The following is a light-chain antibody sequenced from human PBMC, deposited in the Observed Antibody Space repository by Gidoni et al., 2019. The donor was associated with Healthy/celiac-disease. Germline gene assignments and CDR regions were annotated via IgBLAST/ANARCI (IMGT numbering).Light chain of an antibody. V-gene: IGKV3-20*01. CDR3: QQYGSSPLFT. Sequence: EIVLTQSPGTLALSPGARATLSCSASQSVSSSYLAWYQQKPGQAPRLLIYGASSRATGIPDRFSGSGSGTDFTLTISRLEPEDFAVYYCQQYGSSPLFTFGPGTKVDSK. CDR2: GAS. CDR1: QSVSSSY. J-gene: IGKJ3*01.